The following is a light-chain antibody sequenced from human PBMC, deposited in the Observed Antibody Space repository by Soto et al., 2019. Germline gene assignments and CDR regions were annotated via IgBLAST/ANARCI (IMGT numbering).Light chain of an antibody. J-gene: IGKJ1*01. CDR1: QSVSSK. V-gene: IGKV3D-15*03. Sequence: EIVMTQSPATLSVSAGERVTISCRASQSVSSKLAWYQQRPGQAPRLLIYGTSSRATGIPDRFSGSGSGTDLTLTISILDPEYFAVYYCLQSGYLHPWTFGQGTNVYIK. CDR3: LQSGYLHPWT. CDR2: GTS.